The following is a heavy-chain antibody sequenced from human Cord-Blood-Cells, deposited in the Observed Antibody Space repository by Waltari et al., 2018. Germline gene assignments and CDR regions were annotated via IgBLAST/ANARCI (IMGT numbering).Heavy chain of an antibody. D-gene: IGHD6-13*01. CDR2: INHSGST. V-gene: IGHV4-34*01. CDR3: ASCPSAAGTRSNWFDP. Sequence: QVQLQQWGAGLLKPSETLSLTCAVYGGSFSGYYWSWTRQPPGKGLEWIGEINHSGSTNYNPSLKSRVTISVDTSKNQFSLKLSSVTAADTAVYYCASCPSAAGTRSNWFDPWGQGTLVTVSS. CDR1: GGSFSGYY. J-gene: IGHJ5*02.